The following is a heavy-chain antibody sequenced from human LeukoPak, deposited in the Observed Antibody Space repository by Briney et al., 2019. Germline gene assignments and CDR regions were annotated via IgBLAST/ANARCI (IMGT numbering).Heavy chain of an antibody. J-gene: IGHJ4*02. V-gene: IGHV3-23*01. CDR3: ATGQQLAPGQVH. D-gene: IGHD6-13*01. CDR2: IDASGGGA. Sequence: TGGSLRLSCAASGFTFSSYAMTWVRQAPGKGLEWVSSIDASGGGASYADSVKGRFTISRDNSKNTLYLQMNSLRAGDTAVYYCATGQQLAPGQVHWGQGTLVAVSS. CDR1: GFTFSSYA.